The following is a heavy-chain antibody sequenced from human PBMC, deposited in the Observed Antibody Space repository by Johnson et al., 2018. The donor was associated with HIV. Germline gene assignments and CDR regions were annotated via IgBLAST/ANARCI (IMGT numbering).Heavy chain of an antibody. CDR3: TRWLDNDDFWDAFDI. V-gene: IGHV3-33*01. Sequence: QVQLVESGGGVVQPGRSLRLSCVASGFTFRTSGMHWVRQAPGQGLEWVAVIWYDGSNKYYADSVKGRFTISRDNSKDTLYLEMNSLKTEDTAMYYCTRWLDNDDFWDAFDIWGQGTMVTVSS. D-gene: IGHD3/OR15-3a*01. J-gene: IGHJ3*02. CDR2: IWYDGSNK. CDR1: GFTFRTSG.